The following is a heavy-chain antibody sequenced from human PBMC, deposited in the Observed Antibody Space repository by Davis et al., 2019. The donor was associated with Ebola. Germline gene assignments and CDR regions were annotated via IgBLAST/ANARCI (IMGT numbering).Heavy chain of an antibody. D-gene: IGHD2-2*01. CDR3: ARGGYCSSTSCYGYYYYGMDV. V-gene: IGHV4-61*01. CDR1: GGSVSSGSYY. Sequence: MPSETLSLTCTVSGGSVSSGSYYWSWIRQPPGKGLEWIGEIYHSGSTNYNPSLKSRVTISVDKSKNQFSLKLSSVTAADTAVYYCARGGYCSSTSCYGYYYYGMDVWGQGTTVTVSS. J-gene: IGHJ6*02. CDR2: IYHSGST.